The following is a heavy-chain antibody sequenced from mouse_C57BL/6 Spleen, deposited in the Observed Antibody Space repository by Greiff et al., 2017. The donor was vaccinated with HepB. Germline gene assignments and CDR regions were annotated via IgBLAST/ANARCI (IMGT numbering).Heavy chain of an antibody. D-gene: IGHD1-1*01. CDR1: GYAFTNYL. CDR2: INPGSGGT. V-gene: IGHV1-54*01. CDR3: ARAGSNLCFDY. J-gene: IGHJ2*01. Sequence: QVQLQQSGAELVRPGTSVKVSCKASGYAFTNYLIEWVKQRPGQGLEWIGVINPGSGGTNYNEKFKGKARLTADKSSSTTYIQSSSLTSEDSAVYFCARAGSNLCFDYWGQGTTLTVSS.